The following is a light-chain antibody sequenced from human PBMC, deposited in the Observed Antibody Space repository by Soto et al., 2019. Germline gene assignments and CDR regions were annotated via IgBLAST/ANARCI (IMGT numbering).Light chain of an antibody. V-gene: IGLV1-40*01. CDR1: TTNIGAGYE. CDR3: SSYAGSDFLV. Sequence: QSALTQPPSVSGAPGQRVTISCTGSTTNIGAGYEVHWYQQRPGTAPKLLVSGHNIRPSGVPDRFYGSKSGTSASLAITGLQAEDEADYYCSSYAGSDFLVFGGGTQLTVL. CDR2: GHN. J-gene: IGLJ2*01.